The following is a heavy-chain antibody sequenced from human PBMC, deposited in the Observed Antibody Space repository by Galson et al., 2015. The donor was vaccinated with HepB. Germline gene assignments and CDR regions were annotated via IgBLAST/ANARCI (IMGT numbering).Heavy chain of an antibody. CDR1: GFTFSSDA. Sequence: SLRLSCAASGFTFSSDAMSWVRQSPGKGLEWVSGISGSGGTTYYADSVKGRFTISRDNSKNTLYMQMNSLRVEDTAVYYCAKLRPDTAMVMVYYYYGMDVWGLGTTVTVSS. CDR2: ISGSGGTT. D-gene: IGHD5-18*01. V-gene: IGHV3-23*01. J-gene: IGHJ6*02. CDR3: AKLRPDTAMVMVYYYYGMDV.